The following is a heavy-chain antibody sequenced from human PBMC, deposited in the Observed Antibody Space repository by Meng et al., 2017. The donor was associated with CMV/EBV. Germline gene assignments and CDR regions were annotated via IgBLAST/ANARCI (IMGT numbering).Heavy chain of an antibody. D-gene: IGHD3-3*01. Sequence: ASVKVSCKASGYTFTGYYIHWVRQAPGHGLEWMGWITPMSGGTNYAQNFQDRVTMTRDTSTITAYMELSRVRSDDTAVYYCARGNNWDRLLDFWGQGTLVTVSS. J-gene: IGHJ4*02. CDR2: ITPMSGGT. CDR1: GYTFTGYY. CDR3: ARGNNWDRLLDF. V-gene: IGHV1-2*02.